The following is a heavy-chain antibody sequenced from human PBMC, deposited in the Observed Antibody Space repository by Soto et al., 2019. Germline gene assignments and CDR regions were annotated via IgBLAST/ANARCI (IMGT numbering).Heavy chain of an antibody. CDR3: AKGSRGAYYYCMDA. J-gene: IGHJ6*03. CDR1: GFTFSSSA. V-gene: IGHV3-23*01. Sequence: EVQMLESGGGLVQPGGSLRLSCAASGFTFSSSAMNWVRQAPGKGLEWVSSISNSGGTTSYADSVKGRFTISRDNSKNTLYLQMNSLRAEDTAVYYCAKGSRGAYYYCMDAWGKGTTVTVSS. CDR2: ISNSGGTT.